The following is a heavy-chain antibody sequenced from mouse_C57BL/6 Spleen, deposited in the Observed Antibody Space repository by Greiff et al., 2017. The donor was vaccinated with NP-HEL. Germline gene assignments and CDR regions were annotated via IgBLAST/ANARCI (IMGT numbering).Heavy chain of an antibody. CDR3: AKDSSGYGTMDY. V-gene: IGHV5-17*01. D-gene: IGHD3-2*02. J-gene: IGHJ4*01. CDR1: GFTFSDYG. Sequence: DVMLVESGGGLVKPGGSLKLSCAASGFTFSDYGMHWVRQAPEKGLEWVAYISSGSSTIYYADTVKGRFTISRDNAKNTLFLQMTSLRSEDTAMYYCAKDSSGYGTMDYWGQGTSVTVSS. CDR2: ISSGSSTI.